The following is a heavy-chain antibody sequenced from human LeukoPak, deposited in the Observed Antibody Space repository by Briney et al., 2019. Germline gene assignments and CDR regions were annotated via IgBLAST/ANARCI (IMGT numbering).Heavy chain of an antibody. CDR2: ISYIGTT. V-gene: IGHV4-59*11. J-gene: IGHJ3*02. Sequence: SETLSLTCAVSDDSFSSHYWTWIRQPPGKGLEWIGYISYIGTTNYNPSLKSRVTISIDTSKSQFSLKLSSVTAADTAVYYCARDLVTVTKGFDIWGQGTMVSVSS. CDR1: DDSFSSHY. CDR3: ARDLVTVTKGFDI. D-gene: IGHD4-17*01.